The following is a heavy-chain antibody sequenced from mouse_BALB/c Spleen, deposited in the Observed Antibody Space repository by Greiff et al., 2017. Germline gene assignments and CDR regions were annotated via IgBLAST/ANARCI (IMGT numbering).Heavy chain of an antibody. D-gene: IGHD2-4*01. Sequence: VQLKESGGGLVKPGGSLKLSCAASGFTFSDYYMYWVRQTPEKRLEWVATISDGGSYTYYPDSVKGRFTISRDNAKNNLYLQMSSLKSEDTAMYYCARDWGMMITTWFAYWGQGTLVTVSA. CDR1: GFTFSDYY. CDR2: ISDGGSYT. CDR3: ARDWGMMITTWFAY. V-gene: IGHV5-4*02. J-gene: IGHJ3*01.